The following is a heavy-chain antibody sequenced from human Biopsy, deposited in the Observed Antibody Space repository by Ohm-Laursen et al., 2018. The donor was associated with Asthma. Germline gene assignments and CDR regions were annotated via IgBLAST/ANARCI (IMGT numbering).Heavy chain of an antibody. CDR3: AKDVFPGWELRRGPDY. CDR2: ISFDGSNK. D-gene: IGHD1-26*01. J-gene: IGHJ4*02. Sequence: SLTLSCSASGFTFCNYGMHWVRQAPGKGLDWVAVISFDGSNKNYTDSVKGRFTISRDNSRNTLHLQMNSLRAEDTAVYYCAKDVFPGWELRRGPDYWGQGTLVTVSS. CDR1: GFTFCNYG. V-gene: IGHV3-30*18.